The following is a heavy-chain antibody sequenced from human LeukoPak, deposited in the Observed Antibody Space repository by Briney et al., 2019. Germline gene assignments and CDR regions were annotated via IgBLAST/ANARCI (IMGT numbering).Heavy chain of an antibody. CDR1: GGSFSGYY. CDR3: ARQNGYSYGYFDY. CDR2: INHSGST. D-gene: IGHD5-18*01. V-gene: IGHV4-34*01. J-gene: IGHJ4*02. Sequence: PSETLSLTCAVYGGSFSGYYWSWIRQPPGKGLEWIGEINHSGSTNYNPSLKSRVTISVDTSKNQFSLKLSSVTAADTAVYYCARQNGYSYGYFDYWGQGTLVTVSS.